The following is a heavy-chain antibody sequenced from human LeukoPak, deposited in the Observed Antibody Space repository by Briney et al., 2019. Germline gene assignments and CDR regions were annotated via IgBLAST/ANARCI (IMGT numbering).Heavy chain of an antibody. CDR2: ISYDGSNK. Sequence: GGSLRLSCAASGFTFSSYAMHWVRQAPGKGLEWVAVISYDGSNKYYADSVKGRFTISRDNSKNTLYLQMNSLRAEDTAVYYCARDRRGFGGSSSPGPFDYWGQGTLVTVSS. J-gene: IGHJ4*02. CDR3: ARDRRGFGGSSSPGPFDY. D-gene: IGHD6-6*01. CDR1: GFTFSSYA. V-gene: IGHV3-30-3*01.